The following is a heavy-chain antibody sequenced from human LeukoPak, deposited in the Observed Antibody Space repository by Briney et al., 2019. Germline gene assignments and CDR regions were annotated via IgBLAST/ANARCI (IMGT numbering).Heavy chain of an antibody. D-gene: IGHD6-13*01. Sequence: ASVKVSCKASGYTFTSYTMHWVRQAPGQRLEWMGWINAGNGNTKYSQKFQGRVTITRDTSASTAYMELSSLRSEDTAVYYCAAPSSSCPFDYWGQGTLVTVSS. J-gene: IGHJ4*02. CDR3: AAPSSSCPFDY. CDR2: INAGNGNT. CDR1: GYTFTSYT. V-gene: IGHV1-3*01.